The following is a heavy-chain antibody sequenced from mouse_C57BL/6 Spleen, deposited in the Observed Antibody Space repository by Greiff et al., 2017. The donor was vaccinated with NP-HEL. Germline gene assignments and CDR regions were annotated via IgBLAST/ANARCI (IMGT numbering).Heavy chain of an antibody. CDR3: AILYDGYRFAY. CDR1: GYSITSGYY. J-gene: IGHJ3*01. CDR2: ISYDGSN. V-gene: IGHV3-6*01. D-gene: IGHD2-3*01. Sequence: EVQLQQSGPGLVKPSQSLSLTCSVTGYSITSGYYWNWIRQFPGNKLEWMGYISYDGSNNYNPSLKNRISITRDTSKNQFFLKLNSVTTEDTATYYCAILYDGYRFAYWGQGTLVTVSA.